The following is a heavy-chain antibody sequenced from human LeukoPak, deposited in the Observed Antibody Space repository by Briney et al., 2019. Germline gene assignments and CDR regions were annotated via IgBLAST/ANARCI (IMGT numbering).Heavy chain of an antibody. J-gene: IGHJ4*02. CDR2: IYNSGT. D-gene: IGHD2-8*01. CDR1: GFIFSNYA. V-gene: IGHV4-59*01. Sequence: ASLRLSCAASGFIFSNYAMSWVRQAPGKGLQWIGYIYNSGTIYNPSLKNRVTISLDTSKNQFSLKVSSVTAADTAVYYCARVDPNGYSDYWGQGTLVTVSS. CDR3: ARVDPNGYSDY.